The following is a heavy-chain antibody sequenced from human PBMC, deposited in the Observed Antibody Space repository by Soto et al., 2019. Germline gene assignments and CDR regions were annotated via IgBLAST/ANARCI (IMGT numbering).Heavy chain of an antibody. Sequence: QVQLVESGGGLVKPGGSLRLSCAASGFTFSDYYMSWIRQAPGKGLEWVSYISSSSSYTNYADSVKGRFTISRDNAKNSLYLQMNSLRAEDTAVYYCARGGAARPDPYYYYGMDVWGQGTTVTVSS. CDR1: GFTFSDYY. D-gene: IGHD6-6*01. V-gene: IGHV3-11*06. CDR2: ISSSSSYT. CDR3: ARGGAARPDPYYYYGMDV. J-gene: IGHJ6*02.